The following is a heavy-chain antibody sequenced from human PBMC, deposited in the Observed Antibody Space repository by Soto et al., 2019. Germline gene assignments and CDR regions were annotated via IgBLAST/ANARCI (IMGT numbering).Heavy chain of an antibody. J-gene: IGHJ5*02. Sequence: QVQLQESGPGLVKPSETLSLTCTVSGASISGFYWSWIRMSDGKGLEWIGRIYATGTTDYNPSRKSRVMMSVNTSKKQVSLKMRSVTATDTAVHYCVRDGTKTLRDWFDPWGQGISVTVSS. D-gene: IGHD1-1*01. CDR1: GASISGFY. V-gene: IGHV4-4*07. CDR2: IYATGTT. CDR3: VRDGTKTLRDWFDP.